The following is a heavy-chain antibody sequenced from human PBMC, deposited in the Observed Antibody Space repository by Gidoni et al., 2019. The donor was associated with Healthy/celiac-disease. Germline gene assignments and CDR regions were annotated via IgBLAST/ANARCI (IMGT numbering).Heavy chain of an antibody. CDR3: TTDPLMATTGGGTY. J-gene: IGHJ4*02. D-gene: IGHD1-1*01. CDR1: GFALSKAW. V-gene: IGHV3-15*01. CDR2: IRSQTDGGTT. Sequence: EVQLVESGGGLVKPGGSLRLSCAASGFALSKAWMSWVRQAPGKGLEWIVRIRSQTDGGTTDYAAPVKGRFTISRDDSQNILYLQMNSLKTEDTAVYYCTTDPLMATTGGGTYWGQGTLVTVSS.